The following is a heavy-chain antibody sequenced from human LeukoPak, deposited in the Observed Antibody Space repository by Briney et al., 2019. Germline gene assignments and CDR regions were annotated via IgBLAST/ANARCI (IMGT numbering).Heavy chain of an antibody. CDR3: ARQSVTMIVVVPAFDY. D-gene: IGHD3-22*01. CDR2: IYYSGST. J-gene: IGHJ4*02. CDR1: GGSISSSSYS. V-gene: IGHV4-39*01. Sequence: PSETLSLTCTVSGGSISSSSYSWGWIRQPPGKGLEWIGSIYYSGSTYYNPSLKSRVTISVDTSKNQFSLKLSSVTAADTAVYYCARQSVTMIVVVPAFDYWGQGTLVTVSS.